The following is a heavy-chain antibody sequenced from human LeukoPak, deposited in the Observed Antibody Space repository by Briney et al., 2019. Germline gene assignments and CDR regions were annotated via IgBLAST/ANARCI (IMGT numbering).Heavy chain of an antibody. Sequence: SETLSLTCTVPGGSISSYYWSWIRQPPGKGLEWIGYIYYSGSTNYNPSLKSRVTISVDTSKNQFSLKLSSVTAADTAVYYCARRGYSYGPNWFDPWGQGTLVTVSS. V-gene: IGHV4-59*08. D-gene: IGHD5-18*01. CDR1: GGSISSYY. CDR3: ARRGYSYGPNWFDP. J-gene: IGHJ5*02. CDR2: IYYSGST.